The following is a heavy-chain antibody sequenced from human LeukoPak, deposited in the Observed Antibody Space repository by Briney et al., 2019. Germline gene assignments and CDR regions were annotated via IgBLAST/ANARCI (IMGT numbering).Heavy chain of an antibody. D-gene: IGHD5-18*01. V-gene: IGHV3-23*01. CDR2: ISGSDGST. Sequence: PGGSLRLSCAASGFTFSSYAMSWVRQAPGKGLEWVSAISGSDGSTYYADSVKGRFTISRDNSKNTLYLQMNSLSAEDTAVYYCAKVGYSYALSPTFDYWGQGTLVTVSS. J-gene: IGHJ4*02. CDR3: AKVGYSYALSPTFDY. CDR1: GFTFSSYA.